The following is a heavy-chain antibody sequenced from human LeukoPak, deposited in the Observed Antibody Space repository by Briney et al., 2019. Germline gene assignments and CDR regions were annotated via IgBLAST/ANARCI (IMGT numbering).Heavy chain of an antibody. V-gene: IGHV3-23*01. CDR2: ISGSGGNT. Sequence: GGSLRLSCAASGFTFSSYVMSWVRQAPGKGLEWVSAISGSGGNTYDAESVKGRFTISRDNSKNTLYLQMNSLRAEDTAVYYCATSSNAPGNHWGQGTLVTVSS. J-gene: IGHJ5*02. CDR1: GFTFSSYV. CDR3: ATSSNAPGNH. D-gene: IGHD2-2*01.